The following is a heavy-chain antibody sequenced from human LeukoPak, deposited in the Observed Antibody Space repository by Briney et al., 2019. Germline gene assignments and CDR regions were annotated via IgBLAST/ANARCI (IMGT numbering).Heavy chain of an antibody. CDR2: INPNSGGT. D-gene: IGHD1-26*01. Sequence: ASVKVSCKASGYTFTGHYMHWVRQAPGQGLEWMGRINPNSGGTNYAQKFQGRVTMTRDTSISTAYMELSRLRSDDTAVYYCARVVGASEYFQHWGQGTLVTVSS. CDR1: GYTFTGHY. CDR3: ARVVGASEYFQH. V-gene: IGHV1-2*06. J-gene: IGHJ1*01.